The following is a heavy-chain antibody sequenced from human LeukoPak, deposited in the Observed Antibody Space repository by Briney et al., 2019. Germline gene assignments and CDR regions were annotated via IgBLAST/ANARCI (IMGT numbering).Heavy chain of an antibody. J-gene: IGHJ4*02. CDR3: AKDRSDDYGDYDY. Sequence: GGSLRLSCAASGFTVTDNYMNWVRQSSGKGLEWVSVIYGGGDTNYADSVKGRFIISRDTSKNTVYLQMNSLRAEDTAVYYCAKDRSDDYGDYDYWGQGTLVTVSS. CDR1: GFTVTDNY. V-gene: IGHV3-53*05. D-gene: IGHD4-17*01. CDR2: IYGGGDT.